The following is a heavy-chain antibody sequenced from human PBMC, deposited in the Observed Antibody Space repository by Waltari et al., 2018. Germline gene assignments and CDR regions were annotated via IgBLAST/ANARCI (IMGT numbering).Heavy chain of an antibody. J-gene: IGHJ3*02. V-gene: IGHV4-59*11. CDR3: ARLPRGSVIIGAFDI. CDR1: GDSITSHF. D-gene: IGHD3-22*01. CDR2: MYFSGTH. Sequence: VQLQESGPGLVKPSETLSLSCDVSGDSITSHFWSWVRQAPGKGLEWIGDMYFSGTHHYNPSLKSRVTISIDTSKNHFSLNLRSVTAADTAIYYCARLPRGSVIIGAFDIWGQGTQVTVSS.